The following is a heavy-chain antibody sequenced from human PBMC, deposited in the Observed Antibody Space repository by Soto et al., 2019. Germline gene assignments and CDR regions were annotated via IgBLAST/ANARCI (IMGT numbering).Heavy chain of an antibody. D-gene: IGHD3-22*01. J-gene: IGHJ6*02. V-gene: IGHV3-23*01. CDR2: ISGSGGST. CDR1: GFTFSSYA. CDR3: AKGITVIVVVITHGMDV. Sequence: PGGSLRLSCAASGFTFSSYAMSWVRQAPGKGLEWVSAISGSGGSTYYADSVKGRFTISRDNSKNTLYLQMNSLRAEETAVYYCAKGITVIVVVITHGMDVWGQGTTVTVSS.